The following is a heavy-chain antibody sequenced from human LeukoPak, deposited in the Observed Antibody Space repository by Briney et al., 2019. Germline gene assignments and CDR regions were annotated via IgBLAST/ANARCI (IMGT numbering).Heavy chain of an antibody. J-gene: IGHJ4*02. CDR3: ARRQLGAYGNYFDY. D-gene: IGHD4-17*01. CDR2: IYDSGST. Sequence: SETLSLTCTVSGGFISGYYWSWIRQPPGKGLEWIGHIYDSGSTNYDPSLKSRVTISVDTSKNQFSLKLSSVTAADTAVYYCARRQLGAYGNYFDYWGQGTLVTVSS. CDR1: GGFISGYY. V-gene: IGHV4-59*08.